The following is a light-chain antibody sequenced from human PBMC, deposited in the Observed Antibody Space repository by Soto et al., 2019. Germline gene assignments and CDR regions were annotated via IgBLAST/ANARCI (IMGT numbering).Light chain of an antibody. J-gene: IGLJ1*01. V-gene: IGLV2-23*01. Sequence: QSLMAHHASVAGSPGQSNAISCSASSRNIGGYNVVSWYQQHPGKAPKVIIYEAIKRPSGVSNRFSGSISGTTASLTISGLQAHDEADYYCCSYVGETTYVFGSGTKVTV. CDR2: EAI. CDR3: CSYVGETTYV. CDR1: SRNIGGYNV.